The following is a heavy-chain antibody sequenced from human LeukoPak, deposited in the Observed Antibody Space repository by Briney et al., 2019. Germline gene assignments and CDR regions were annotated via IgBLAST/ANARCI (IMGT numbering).Heavy chain of an antibody. Sequence: GGSLRLSCAAPGFTVSSNYMSWVHQAPGKGLEWVSVIYSGGSTYYADSVKGRFTISRDNSKNTLYLQMNSLRAEDTAVYYCARDGSTLLKAGVCYWGQGTLVTVSS. J-gene: IGHJ4*02. CDR3: ARDGSTLLKAGVCY. V-gene: IGHV3-66*01. CDR2: IYSGGST. D-gene: IGHD2-2*03. CDR1: GFTVSSNY.